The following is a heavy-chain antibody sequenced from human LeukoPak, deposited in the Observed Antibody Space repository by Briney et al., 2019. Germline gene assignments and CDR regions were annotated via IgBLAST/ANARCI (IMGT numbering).Heavy chain of an antibody. D-gene: IGHD6-13*01. CDR2: ISSNGGSK. Sequence: GGSLRLSCSASGFTFSSYAMHWVRQAPGKGLEYVSAISSNGGSKYYADSVKGRFSISRDNSKNTLYLQMSSLRAEETAVYYCVNPFLVTQQLVRGTLDYWGQGTLVTVSS. CDR1: GFTFSSYA. V-gene: IGHV3-64D*09. J-gene: IGHJ4*02. CDR3: VNPFLVTQQLVRGTLDY.